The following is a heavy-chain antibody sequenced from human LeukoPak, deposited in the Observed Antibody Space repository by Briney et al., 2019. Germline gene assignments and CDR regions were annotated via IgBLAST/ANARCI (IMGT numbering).Heavy chain of an antibody. CDR1: GFTFSSYG. V-gene: IGHV3-30*18. D-gene: IGHD6-19*01. Sequence: GGSLRLSCAASGFTFSSYGMHWVRQAPGKRLEWVAVISYDGSNKYYADSVKGRFTISRDNSKNTLYLQMNSLRAEDTAVYYCAKDRWSGWFDYWGQGTLVTVSS. J-gene: IGHJ4*02. CDR2: ISYDGSNK. CDR3: AKDRWSGWFDY.